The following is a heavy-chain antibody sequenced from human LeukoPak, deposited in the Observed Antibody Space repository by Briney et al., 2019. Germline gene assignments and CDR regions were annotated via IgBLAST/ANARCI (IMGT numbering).Heavy chain of an antibody. Sequence: GGSLRLSCAASGFTFSSYGMHWVRQAPGKGLEWVAFIRYDGSNKYYADSVKGRFTISRDNSKNTLYLQMNSLRAEDTAVYYCAKDLRVPAAFNRFDPWGQGTLVTVSS. J-gene: IGHJ5*02. D-gene: IGHD2-2*01. CDR2: IRYDGSNK. V-gene: IGHV3-30*02. CDR1: GFTFSSYG. CDR3: AKDLRVPAAFNRFDP.